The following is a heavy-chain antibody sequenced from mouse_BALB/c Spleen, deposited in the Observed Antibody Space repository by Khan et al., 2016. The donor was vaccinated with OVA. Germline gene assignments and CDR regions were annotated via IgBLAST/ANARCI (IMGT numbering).Heavy chain of an antibody. V-gene: IGHV3-2*02. CDR2: ISYSGIT. J-gene: IGHJ2*01. CDR1: GYSITSDYA. D-gene: IGHD1-1*01. CDR3: ARVYGGDFAY. Sequence: EVQLQESGPGLVKPSQSLSLICTVTGYSITSDYAWNWIRQFPGNKLEWMGFISYSGITNYNPSLKSRISITRDTSKNQFFLQLNSVTTEDTATYYCARVYGGDFAYWGQGTTLTVSS.